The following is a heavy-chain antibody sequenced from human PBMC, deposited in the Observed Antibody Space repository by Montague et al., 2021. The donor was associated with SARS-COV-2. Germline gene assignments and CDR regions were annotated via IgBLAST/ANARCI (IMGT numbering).Heavy chain of an antibody. CDR2: ISDDGNKR. CDR1: GFTFSYYG. Sequence: SLRLSCAASGFTFSYYGINWVRQAPGKGLEWVAVISDDGNKREFADSVKGRFTMSRENSKNKMYLQMDSLRAEDTAVYYCAKIGRRGVYFPASGSSPRPYFSYGLDVWGQGTTVIASS. J-gene: IGHJ6*02. D-gene: IGHD3-10*01. CDR3: AKIGRRGVYFPASGSSPRPYFSYGLDV. V-gene: IGHV3-30*18.